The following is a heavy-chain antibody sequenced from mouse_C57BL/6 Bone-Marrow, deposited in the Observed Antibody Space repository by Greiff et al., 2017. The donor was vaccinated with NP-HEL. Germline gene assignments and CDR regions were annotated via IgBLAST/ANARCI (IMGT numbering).Heavy chain of an antibody. CDR2: IWSGGST. V-gene: IGHV2-2*01. CDR3: ARNFYYGSSLGY. CDR1: GFSLTSYG. D-gene: IGHD1-1*01. J-gene: IGHJ2*01. Sequence: QVQLKESGPGLVQPSQCLSITCTVSGFSLTSYGVHWVRQSPGKGLEWLGVIWSGGSTDYNAAFISRLSISKDNSKSQVFFKMNSLQADDTAIYYCARNFYYGSSLGYWGQGTTLTVSS.